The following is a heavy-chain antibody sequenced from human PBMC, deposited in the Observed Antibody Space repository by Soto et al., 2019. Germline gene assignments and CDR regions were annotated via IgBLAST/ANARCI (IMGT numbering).Heavy chain of an antibody. J-gene: IGHJ4*02. V-gene: IGHV5-51*01. D-gene: IGHD3-16*02. CDR1: GYSFTSYW. CDR3: ARHKYYDYIWGSYRLDYFDY. Sequence: GESLKISCKGSGYSFTSYWIGWVRQMPGKGLEWMGIIYPGDSDTRYSPSFQGQVTISADKSISTAYLQWTSLKDSDTAMYYCARHKYYDYIWGSYRLDYFDYWGQGTLVTVSS. CDR2: IYPGDSDT.